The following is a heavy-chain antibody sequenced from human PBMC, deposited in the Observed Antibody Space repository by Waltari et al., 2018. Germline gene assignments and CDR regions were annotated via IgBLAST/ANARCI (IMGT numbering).Heavy chain of an antibody. D-gene: IGHD3-10*01. CDR1: GYSISSGYY. Sequence: QVQLQESGPGLVKPSETLSLTCAVSGYSISSGYYWGWIRQPPGKGLEWIGSIYHSGRTDYNPSLKSRVTISVDTSKNQFSLKLSSVTAADTAVYHCAKDRGDIWFGECLFYWGQGTLVTVSS. CDR2: IYHSGRT. CDR3: AKDRGDIWFGECLFY. J-gene: IGHJ4*02. V-gene: IGHV4-38-2*02.